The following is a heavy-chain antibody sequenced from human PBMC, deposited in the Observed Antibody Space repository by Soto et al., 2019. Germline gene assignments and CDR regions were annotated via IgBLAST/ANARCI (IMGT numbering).Heavy chain of an antibody. V-gene: IGHV1-69*13. J-gene: IGHJ5*02. D-gene: IGHD3-3*01. CDR2: IIPIFGTA. Sequence: AVKVSCKASGGTFSSYAISWVRQAPGQGLEWMGGIIPIFGTANYAQKFQGRVTITADESTSTAYMELSSLRSEDTAVYYCASSVTIFGVVTQFDPCGQGTLVTVSS. CDR3: ASSVTIFGVVTQFDP. CDR1: GGTFSSYA.